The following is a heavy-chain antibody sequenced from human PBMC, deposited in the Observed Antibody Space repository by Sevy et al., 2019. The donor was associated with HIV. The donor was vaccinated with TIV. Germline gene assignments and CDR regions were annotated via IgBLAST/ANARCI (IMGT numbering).Heavy chain of an antibody. CDR1: GFTFTDYF. CDR3: TRELWPGDY. D-gene: IGHD2-21*01. Sequence: GGSLRLSCAASGFTFTDYFMGWVRQAPGKGLEWVADIDQDGSQKNYVDSVKGRFTISRDNAKNSVYLQLNRLRVDDTAVYYCTRELWPGDYWGQGTLLTVSS. CDR2: IDQDGSQK. V-gene: IGHV3-7*01. J-gene: IGHJ4*02.